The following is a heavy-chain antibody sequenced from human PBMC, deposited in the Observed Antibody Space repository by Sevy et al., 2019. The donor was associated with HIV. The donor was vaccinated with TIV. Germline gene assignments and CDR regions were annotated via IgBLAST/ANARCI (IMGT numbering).Heavy chain of an antibody. V-gene: IGHV3-30-3*01. CDR3: ARDGHGDKDGYFDY. J-gene: IGHJ4*02. Sequence: GGCLRLSCAASGFTFSSYAMHCVRQAPGKGLEWVAVISYDGSNKYYADSVKGRFTISRDNSKNTLYLQMNSLRAEDTAVYYCARDGHGDKDGYFDYWGQGTKVCVSS. CDR1: GFTFSSYA. CDR2: ISYDGSNK.